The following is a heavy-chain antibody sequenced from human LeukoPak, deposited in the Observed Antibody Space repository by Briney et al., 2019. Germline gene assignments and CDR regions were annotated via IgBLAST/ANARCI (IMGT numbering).Heavy chain of an antibody. Sequence: SETLSLTCTVSGGSMSSYYWSWIRQPPGEGLEWLGYIYYSGSTDYNPSLKSRVTISVDTSKNQFSLKLSSVTAADTAVYYCARTTEAHSWRTRYYDYYMDVWGKGTTVTVSS. CDR3: ARTTEAHSWRTRYYDYYMDV. D-gene: IGHD6-13*01. CDR2: IYYSGST. CDR1: GGSMSSYY. V-gene: IGHV4-59*01. J-gene: IGHJ6*03.